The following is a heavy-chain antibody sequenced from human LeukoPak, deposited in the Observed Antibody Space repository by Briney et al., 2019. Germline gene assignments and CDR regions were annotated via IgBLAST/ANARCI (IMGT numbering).Heavy chain of an antibody. CDR2: IYSGGST. Sequence: GGSLRLSCAASGFTFSTYRMNWVRQAPGKGLEWVSVIYSGGSTYYADSVKGRFTISRDNSKNTLYLQMNSLRAEDTAVYYCASLYCSSTSCPVDYWGQGTLVTVSS. V-gene: IGHV3-66*01. CDR1: GFTFSTYR. CDR3: ASLYCSSTSCPVDY. J-gene: IGHJ4*02. D-gene: IGHD2-2*01.